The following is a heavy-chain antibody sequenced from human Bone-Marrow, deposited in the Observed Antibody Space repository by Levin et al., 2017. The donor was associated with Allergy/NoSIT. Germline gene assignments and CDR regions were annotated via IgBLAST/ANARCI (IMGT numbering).Heavy chain of an antibody. CDR2: LSLFFLF. CDR1: GGTGRKKE. Sequence: SLRLSCAAKGGTGRKKERRGGRKEEGKGLEWFFLLSLFFLFSSSSSFLGRFTISRDNAKNTLYLQLNSLRAEDTAVYYCAIYGSGNDYSAFDIWGQGTMVTVSS. J-gene: IGHJ3*02. D-gene: IGHD3-10*01. CDR3: AIYGSGNDYSAFDI. V-gene: IGHV3-53*01.